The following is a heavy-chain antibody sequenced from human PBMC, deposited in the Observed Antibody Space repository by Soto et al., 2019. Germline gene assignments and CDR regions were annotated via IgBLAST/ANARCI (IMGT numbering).Heavy chain of an antibody. J-gene: IGHJ4*02. Sequence: SLTCTVSGGSISSYYWSWIRQPPGKGLEWIGYIYYSGSTNYNPSLKSRVTISVDTSKNQFSLKLSSVTAADTAVYYCARSADYYGCDYWGQGTLVTVSS. CDR3: ARSADYYGCDY. CDR2: IYYSGST. V-gene: IGHV4-59*01. CDR1: GGSISSYY. D-gene: IGHD3-10*01.